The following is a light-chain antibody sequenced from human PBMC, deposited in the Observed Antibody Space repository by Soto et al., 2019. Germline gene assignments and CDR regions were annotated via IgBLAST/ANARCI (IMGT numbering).Light chain of an antibody. V-gene: IGKV4-1*01. J-gene: IGKJ2*01. CDR1: QSVLSSSNNKNF. Sequence: DIVMTQSPDSLAVSLGERATINCKSSQSVLSSSNNKNFLAWYQQKPGQSPKLLIYWASTRESGVPDRFSGSRSGTDFTLTISSLQAEDVAVYYCQQYYSIPYTFGQATKLEIK. CDR3: QQYYSIPYT. CDR2: WAS.